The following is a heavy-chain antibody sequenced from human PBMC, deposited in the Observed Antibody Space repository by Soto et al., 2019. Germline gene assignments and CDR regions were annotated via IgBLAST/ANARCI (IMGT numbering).Heavy chain of an antibody. Sequence: PGGSLRLSCAASGFTFSSYSMNWVRQAPGKGLEWASYISSSSSTIYYADSVKGRFTISRDNAKNSLYLQMNSLRAEDTAVYYCARGSEQWLVLIDYWGQGTLVTVSS. CDR1: GFTFSSYS. V-gene: IGHV3-48*01. J-gene: IGHJ4*02. CDR2: ISSSSSTI. D-gene: IGHD6-19*01. CDR3: ARGSEQWLVLIDY.